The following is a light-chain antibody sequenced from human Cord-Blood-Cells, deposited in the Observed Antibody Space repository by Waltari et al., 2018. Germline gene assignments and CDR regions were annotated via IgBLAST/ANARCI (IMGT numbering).Light chain of an antibody. CDR2: AAS. Sequence: DIQMTQSPSSLSASVGDRVTITCRASQSISSYLNWYQQKPGKAPKLLIYAASSLQSGVPSKFSGIGSGTDFTLTISSLQPEDFATYYFQQSYSTIVLTFGQGTKLEIK. CDR1: QSISSY. CDR3: QQSYSTIVLT. J-gene: IGKJ2*01. V-gene: IGKV1-39*01.